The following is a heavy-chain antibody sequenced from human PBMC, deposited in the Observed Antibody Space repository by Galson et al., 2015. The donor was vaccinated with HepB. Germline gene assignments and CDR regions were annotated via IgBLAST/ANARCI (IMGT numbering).Heavy chain of an antibody. D-gene: IGHD3-3*01. CDR3: AKAPRLESFYS. J-gene: IGHJ4*02. V-gene: IGHV3-23*01. CDR2: INGSCGST. CDR1: GFTFSSYG. Sequence: SLRLSCAASGFTFSSYGMSWVRQAPRKGLEWVSGINGSCGSTYYADSVKGRFTISRDNSKNTLYLQMNSLRAEDTALYYCAKAPRLESFYSWGQGTLVTVSS.